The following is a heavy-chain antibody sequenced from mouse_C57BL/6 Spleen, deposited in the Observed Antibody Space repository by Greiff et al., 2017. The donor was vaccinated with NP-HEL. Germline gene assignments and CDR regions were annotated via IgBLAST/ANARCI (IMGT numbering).Heavy chain of an antibody. CDR1: GFSLTSYA. V-gene: IGHV2-9-1*01. Sequence: VKLVESGPGLVAPSQSLSITCTVSGFSLTSYAISWVRQPPGKGLEWLGVIWTGGGTNYNSALKSSLCISKDNSKSHVFLKMNSLQTDDTARYYGARNDYYGSSYGYYEVWGTGTTVTVAS. J-gene: IGHJ1*03. CDR2: IWTGGGT. D-gene: IGHD1-1*01. CDR3: ARNDYYGSSYGYYEV.